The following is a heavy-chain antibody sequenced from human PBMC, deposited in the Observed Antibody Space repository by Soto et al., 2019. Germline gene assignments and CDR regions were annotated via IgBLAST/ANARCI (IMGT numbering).Heavy chain of an antibody. CDR3: TSDYGDYPYYYYYYMDV. D-gene: IGHD4-17*01. CDR2: IRSKANSYAT. Sequence: GGSLRLSCAASGFTFSGSAMHWVRQASGKGLEWVGRIRSKANSYATAYAASVKGRFTISRDDSKNTAYLQMNSLKTEDTAVYYCTSDYGDYPYYYYYYMDVWGKGTTVTVSS. V-gene: IGHV3-73*01. J-gene: IGHJ6*03. CDR1: GFTFSGSA.